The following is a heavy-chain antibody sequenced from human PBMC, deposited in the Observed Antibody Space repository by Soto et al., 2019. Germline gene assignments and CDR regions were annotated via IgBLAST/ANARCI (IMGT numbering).Heavy chain of an antibody. CDR3: GRGPSPRAPAGGTPYYYAMDV. CDR2: MNPINGAT. D-gene: IGHD6-13*01. CDR1: GYDFTAYD. J-gene: IGHJ6*02. V-gene: IGHV1-8*02. Sequence: SVKVSCKASGYDFTAYDINWVRRASGQGLEWMGWMNPINGATGTARRFQGRVSLSRNTATGTAYLELTSLRSDDTAVYYCGRGPSPRAPAGGTPYYYAMDVWGQGTTVTVSS.